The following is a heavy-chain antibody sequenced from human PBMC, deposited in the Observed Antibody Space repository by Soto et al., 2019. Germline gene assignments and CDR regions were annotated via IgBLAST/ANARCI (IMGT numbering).Heavy chain of an antibody. Sequence: QVQLQESGPGLVKPSETLSLTCTVSSASISTRNWWSWIRQSPGKGLEWIGEVYHSGSINYSPSFTSRITISVDKSKTQFSLKLRSVTAADTAMYFCARGTGTTASPYDSWGQGTLVTVSS. J-gene: IGHJ4*02. V-gene: IGHV4-4*02. D-gene: IGHD1-1*01. CDR3: ARGTGTTASPYDS. CDR1: SASISTRNW. CDR2: VYHSGSI.